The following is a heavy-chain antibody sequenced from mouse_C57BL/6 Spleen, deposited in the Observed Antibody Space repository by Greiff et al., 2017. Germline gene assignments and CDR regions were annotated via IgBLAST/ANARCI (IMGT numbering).Heavy chain of an antibody. CDR3: ARGEYDGYYEGGAMDY. V-gene: IGHV1-64*01. CDR2: IHPNSGST. D-gene: IGHD2-3*01. J-gene: IGHJ4*01. Sequence: QVQLQQPGAELVKPGASVKLSCKASGYTFTSYWMHWVKQRPGQGLEWIGMIHPNSGSTNYNEKFKSKATLTVDKASSTADMQLSSLTTEDAAVYYCARGEYDGYYEGGAMDYWGQGTSVTVSS. CDR1: GYTFTSYW.